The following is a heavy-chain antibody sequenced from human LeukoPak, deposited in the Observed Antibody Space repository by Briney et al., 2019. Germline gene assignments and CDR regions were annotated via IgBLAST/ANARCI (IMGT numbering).Heavy chain of an antibody. J-gene: IGHJ5*01. CDR3: ARGPTYTNSYDF. CDR1: GGSMSKSY. D-gene: IGHD4-11*01. Sequence: SETLSLTCTVSGGSMSKSYWNWIRQPPGKGLEWIGYIYYTGSTYYNPSLKSRVTISIDTSKNQFSLKLRSMTAADTAVYYCARGPTYTNSYDFWGQGTLVSVSS. V-gene: IGHV4-59*01. CDR2: IYYTGST.